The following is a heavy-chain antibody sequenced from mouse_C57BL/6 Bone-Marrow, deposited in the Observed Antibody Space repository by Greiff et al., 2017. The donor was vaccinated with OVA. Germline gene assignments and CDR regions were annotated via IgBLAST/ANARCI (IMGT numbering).Heavy chain of an antibody. CDR2: ILPGSGST. CDR1: GYTFTGYW. J-gene: IGHJ4*01. D-gene: IGHD2-4*01. CDR3: AREGGYYDYDGDAMDY. V-gene: IGHV1-9*01. Sequence: QVQLQQSGAELMKPGASVKLSCKATGYTFTGYWIEWVKQRPGHGLEWIGEILPGSGSTNYNEKFKGKATFTADTSSNTAYMQLSSLTTEDSAIYDCAREGGYYDYDGDAMDYWGQGTAVTVSS.